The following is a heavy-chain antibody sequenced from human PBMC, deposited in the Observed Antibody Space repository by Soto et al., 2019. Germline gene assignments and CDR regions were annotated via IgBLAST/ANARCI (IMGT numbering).Heavy chain of an antibody. CDR1: GFTFSSYS. Sequence: EVQLVESGGGLVKPGGSLRLSCAASGFTFSSYSMNWVRQAPGKGLEWVSSISSSSSYIYYADSVKGRFTISRDNAKNSLYLQMNSLRADDTSVYYCARDGHPLNPFDYLGQGPLVPASS. V-gene: IGHV3-21*01. CDR3: ARDGHPLNPFDY. J-gene: IGHJ4*01. CDR2: ISSSSSYI.